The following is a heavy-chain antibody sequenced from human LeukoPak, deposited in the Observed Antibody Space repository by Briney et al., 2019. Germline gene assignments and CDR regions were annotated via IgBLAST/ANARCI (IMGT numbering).Heavy chain of an antibody. J-gene: IGHJ4*02. V-gene: IGHV3-48*01. D-gene: IGHD5/OR15-5a*01. Sequence: PGGSLRLSCAASGFTFSIYSMNWLRQAPGKGLEWVSYITSDRRTISYADPVKGRFTISRDNDKRLLYLHMDSLRAGDTAVYYCARSTSGTFDHWGQGMLVTVSS. CDR3: ARSTSGTFDH. CDR1: GFTFSIYS. CDR2: ITSDRRTI.